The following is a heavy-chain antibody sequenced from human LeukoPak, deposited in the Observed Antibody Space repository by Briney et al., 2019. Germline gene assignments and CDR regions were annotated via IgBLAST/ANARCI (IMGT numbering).Heavy chain of an antibody. J-gene: IGHJ6*02. CDR1: GFTFSSYA. V-gene: IGHV3-48*02. Sequence: PGGSLRLSCAASGFTFSSYAMNWVRQAPGKGLEWVSCISSSINTIYYADSVKGRFTISRDNAKNSLYLQMNSLRDEDTAVYYCASRFNMDVWGQGTTVTVSS. CDR2: ISSSINTI. CDR3: ASRFNMDV.